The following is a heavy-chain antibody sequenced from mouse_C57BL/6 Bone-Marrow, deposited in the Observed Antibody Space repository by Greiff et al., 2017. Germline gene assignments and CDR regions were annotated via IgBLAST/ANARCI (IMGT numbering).Heavy chain of an antibody. CDR3: ARLRYYGSSGDY. Sequence: QVQLQQPGAELVKPGASVKLSCKASGYTFTSYWMQWVKQRPGQGLEWIGEIDPSDSYTNYNQKFKGKATLTVYTSSSPAYMQLSSLTSEDSAVYYCARLRYYGSSGDYWGQGTTLTVSS. V-gene: IGHV1-50*01. CDR1: GYTFTSYW. CDR2: IDPSDSYT. D-gene: IGHD1-1*01. J-gene: IGHJ2*01.